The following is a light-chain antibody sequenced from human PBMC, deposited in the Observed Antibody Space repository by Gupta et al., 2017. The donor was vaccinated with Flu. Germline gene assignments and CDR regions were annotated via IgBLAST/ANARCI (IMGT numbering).Light chain of an antibody. J-gene: IGKJ1*01. CDR3: QQYVDYPWT. CDR1: QSVSSW. V-gene: IGKV1-5*03. Sequence: DIQMTQSPSTLSASVGDRVTITCRASQSVSSWLAWYQQRPGKAPKLLIYRASSLQSGVPSRFSASESGTEFTLTISSLQPDDFATYYCQQYVDYPWTFGQGTKVEIK. CDR2: RAS.